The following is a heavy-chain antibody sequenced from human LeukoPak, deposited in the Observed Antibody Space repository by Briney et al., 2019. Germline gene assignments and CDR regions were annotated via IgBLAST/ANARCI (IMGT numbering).Heavy chain of an antibody. Sequence: IDWEGKSLDLGGGRISKKKTNSGGTNYAQKFQGRVTMTRDTSISTAYMELSRLRSDDTAVYYCASYDSSGYPSSYYYYYYMDVWGKGTTVTVSS. D-gene: IGHD3-22*01. J-gene: IGHJ6*03. V-gene: IGHV1-2*02. CDR2: KKTNSGGT. CDR3: ASYDSSGYPSSYYYYYYMDV.